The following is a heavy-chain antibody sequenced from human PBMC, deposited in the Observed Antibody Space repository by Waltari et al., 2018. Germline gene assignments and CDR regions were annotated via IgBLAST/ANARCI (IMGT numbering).Heavy chain of an antibody. Sequence: QVQLQESGPGLVKPSQTLSLTCTVSGGSISIGGYYWSWIRQHPGKGLEWIGYIYYSGSTYYNPSLKSRVTISVDTSKNQFSLKLSSVTAADTAVYYCARDLGYGGNRGGAFDIWGQGTMVTVSS. CDR2: IYYSGST. CDR1: GGSISIGGYY. J-gene: IGHJ3*02. D-gene: IGHD3-10*01. V-gene: IGHV4-31*03. CDR3: ARDLGYGGNRGGAFDI.